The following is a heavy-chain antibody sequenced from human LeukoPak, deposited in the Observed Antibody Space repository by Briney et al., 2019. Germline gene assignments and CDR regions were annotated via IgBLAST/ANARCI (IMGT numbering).Heavy chain of an antibody. CDR2: IIPILGIA. CDR3: AADPIVGATYYFDY. D-gene: IGHD1-26*01. J-gene: IGHJ4*02. Sequence: SVKVSCKASGGTFSSYAISWVRQAPGQGLEWMGRIIPILGIANYAQKFQGRVTITADKSTSTAYMELSSLRSEDTAVYYCAADPIVGATYYFDYWGQGTLVTVSS. CDR1: GGTFSSYA. V-gene: IGHV1-69*04.